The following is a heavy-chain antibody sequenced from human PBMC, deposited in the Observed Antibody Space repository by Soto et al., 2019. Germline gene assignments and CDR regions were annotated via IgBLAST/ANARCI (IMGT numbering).Heavy chain of an antibody. Sequence: PSETLSLTCAVSGGSISSSNWWSWVRQPPGKGLEWIGEIYHSGSTNYNPSLKSRVTISVGKSKNQFSLKLSSVTAADTAVYYCARETREGYDFWSGYYIANWFDPWGQGTLVTVSS. V-gene: IGHV4-4*02. CDR2: IYHSGST. CDR3: ARETREGYDFWSGYYIANWFDP. CDR1: GGSISSSNW. D-gene: IGHD3-3*01. J-gene: IGHJ5*02.